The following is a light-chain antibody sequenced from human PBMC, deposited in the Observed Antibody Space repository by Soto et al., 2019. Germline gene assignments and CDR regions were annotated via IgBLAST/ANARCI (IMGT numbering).Light chain of an antibody. CDR3: SSYATTSALGF. CDR1: TSDVGGYKS. V-gene: IGLV2-14*01. J-gene: IGLJ1*01. CDR2: EVN. Sequence: QSALTQPDCVSCSPGQSITISCTGTTSDVGGYKSVSWYQQHPGRAPTLMIYEVNNRPSGVSSRFSGSKSGNTASLTISGLQAEDEADYYCSSYATTSALGFFGTGTKVTVL.